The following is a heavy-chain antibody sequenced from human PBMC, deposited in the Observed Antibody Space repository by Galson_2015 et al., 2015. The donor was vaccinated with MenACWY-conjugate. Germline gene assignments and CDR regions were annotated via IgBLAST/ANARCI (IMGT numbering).Heavy chain of an antibody. CDR3: ARGCSGCSCSVF. Sequence: SLRLSCTASGFTFSAYAMHWVRQAPGKGLEWVAVISYAGTRKFYADSVKGRVTITRDNSKNTLYLHMNSLRVEDTAFYYCARGCSGCSCSVFWGQGTLVTVSS. V-gene: IGHV3-30-3*01. J-gene: IGHJ4*02. CDR1: GFTFSAYA. CDR2: ISYAGTRK. D-gene: IGHD2-15*01.